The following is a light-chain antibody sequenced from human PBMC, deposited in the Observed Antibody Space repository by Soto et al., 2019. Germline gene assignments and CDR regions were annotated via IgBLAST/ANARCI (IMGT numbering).Light chain of an antibody. Sequence: SYELTQPPSVSVAPGQTARITCGGNNIEIKSVHWYQQKPGHAPVLVVYDDGDRTTGIPERFSGSKSGNTATLTTSRVAAGDEADYYCQVWDTTNPVIFGGGTKVTVL. CDR2: DDG. CDR1: NIEIKS. J-gene: IGLJ2*01. V-gene: IGLV3-21*02. CDR3: QVWDTTNPVI.